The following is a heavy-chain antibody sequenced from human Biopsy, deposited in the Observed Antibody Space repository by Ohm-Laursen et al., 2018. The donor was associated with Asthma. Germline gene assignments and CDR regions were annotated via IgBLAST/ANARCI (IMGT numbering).Heavy chain of an antibody. CDR2: ISYDGSTK. CDR3: ARGAYYDFWSGYSRPIPGYYGMDV. CDR1: GFSFSEFV. J-gene: IGHJ6*02. D-gene: IGHD3-3*01. V-gene: IGHV3-30*03. Sequence: SLRLSCTASGFSFSEFVMHWVRQAPGKGLEWVAVISYDGSTKYYADSVRGRFTISRDNSKNTVYLQMISLRVEDTSVYYCARGAYYDFWSGYSRPIPGYYGMDVWGHGTTVTVSS.